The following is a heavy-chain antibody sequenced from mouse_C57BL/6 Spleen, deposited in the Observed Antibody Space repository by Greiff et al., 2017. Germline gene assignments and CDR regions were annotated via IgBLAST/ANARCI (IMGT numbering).Heavy chain of an antibody. Sequence: VQVVESGAELARPGASVKMSCKASGYTFTSYTMHWVKQRPGQGLEWIGYINPSSGYTKYNQKFKDKATLTADKSSSTAYMQLSSLTSEDSAVYYCARWGYYGSSYYFDYWGQGTTLTVSS. CDR3: ARWGYYGSSYYFDY. V-gene: IGHV1-4*01. J-gene: IGHJ2*01. D-gene: IGHD1-1*01. CDR1: GYTFTSYT. CDR2: INPSSGYT.